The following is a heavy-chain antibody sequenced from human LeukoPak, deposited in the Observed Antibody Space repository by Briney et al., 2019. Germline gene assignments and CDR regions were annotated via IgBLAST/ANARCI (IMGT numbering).Heavy chain of an antibody. Sequence: GGSLRLSCAASGFTFSSYWMSWVRQAPGKGLEWVANIKQDGSEKYYVDSVKGQFTISRDNAKNSLYLQMNSLRAEDTAVYYCARPVVAAYFDYWGQGTLVTVSS. CDR3: ARPVVAAYFDY. CDR1: GFTFSSYW. CDR2: IKQDGSEK. V-gene: IGHV3-7*01. J-gene: IGHJ4*02. D-gene: IGHD2-15*01.